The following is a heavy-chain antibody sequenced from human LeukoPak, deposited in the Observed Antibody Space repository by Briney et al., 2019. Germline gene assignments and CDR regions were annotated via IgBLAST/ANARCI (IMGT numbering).Heavy chain of an antibody. D-gene: IGHD1-26*01. CDR3: AKDVGKWESLHFFDY. CDR2: ISSTSSTI. V-gene: IGHV3-48*04. Sequence: GGSLRLSCAASGFTLSSYSMNWVRQAPGKGLEWVSYISSTSSTIYYADSMKGRFTISRDDSRNTLYLQMNSLRGDDTAVYYCAKDVGKWESLHFFDYWGQGTLVTVSS. J-gene: IGHJ4*02. CDR1: GFTLSSYS.